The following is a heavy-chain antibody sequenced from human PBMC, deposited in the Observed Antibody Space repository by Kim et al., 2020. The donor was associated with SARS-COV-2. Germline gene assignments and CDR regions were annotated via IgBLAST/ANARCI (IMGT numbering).Heavy chain of an antibody. Sequence: SETLSLTCTVSGGSISSSSHYWGWIRQPPGKGLEWIGSIFYSGNTFYNPSLKSRVTISVDTSKSHFSLKLTSVTATDTAVYYCARAASGSGSYSVWSFDLWGRGTLVSVSS. D-gene: IGHD3-10*01. CDR1: GGSISSSSHY. V-gene: IGHV4-39*01. CDR3: ARAASGSGSYSVWSFDL. J-gene: IGHJ2*01. CDR2: IFYSGNT.